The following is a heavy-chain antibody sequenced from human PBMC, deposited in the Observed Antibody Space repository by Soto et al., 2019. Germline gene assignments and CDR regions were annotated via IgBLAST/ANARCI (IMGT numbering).Heavy chain of an antibody. Sequence: QVQLVESGGGVVQPGRSLRLSCAASGFTFSSYGMHWVRQAPGKGLERVAVIWYDGSNKYYADSVKGRFTISRDNSKNTLYLQMNSLRAEDTAVYYCARDREEYYYGMDVWGQGTTVTVSS. CDR3: ARDREEYYYGMDV. D-gene: IGHD1-26*01. J-gene: IGHJ6*02. V-gene: IGHV3-33*01. CDR1: GFTFSSYG. CDR2: IWYDGSNK.